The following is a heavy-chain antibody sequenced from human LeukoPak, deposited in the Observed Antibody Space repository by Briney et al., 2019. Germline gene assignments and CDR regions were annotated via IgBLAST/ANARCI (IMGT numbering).Heavy chain of an antibody. CDR3: AQDFALYYDNSGDNHFDY. Sequence: GGSLRLSCAASGFIFSSYGMHWVRQAPGKGLEWVAVISYDGSNKYYADSVKGRFTISRDNSKNTLYLQMNSLRAEDTAVYYCAQDFALYYDNSGDNHFDYWGQGTLVTVSS. CDR1: GFIFSSYG. V-gene: IGHV3-30*18. CDR2: ISYDGSNK. J-gene: IGHJ4*02. D-gene: IGHD3-22*01.